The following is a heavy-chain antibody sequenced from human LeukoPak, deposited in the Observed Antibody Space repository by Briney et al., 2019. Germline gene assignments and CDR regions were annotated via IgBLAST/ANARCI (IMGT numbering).Heavy chain of an antibody. CDR2: IKQDGSEK. CDR1: GFTFSSYW. CDR3: ARALIQLYAFLDY. D-gene: IGHD5-18*01. J-gene: IGHJ4*02. V-gene: IGHV3-7*01. Sequence: GGSLRLSCAASGFTFSSYWMSWVRQAPGKGLEWVANIKQDGSEKYYVDSVKGRFTISRDNAKNSLYLQMNSLRAEDTAVYYCARALIQLYAFLDYWGQGTPVTVSS.